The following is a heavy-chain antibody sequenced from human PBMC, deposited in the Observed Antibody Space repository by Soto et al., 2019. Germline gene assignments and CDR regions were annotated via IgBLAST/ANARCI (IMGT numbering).Heavy chain of an antibody. D-gene: IGHD3-16*01. V-gene: IGHV1-69*18. CDR1: GGTFSTYT. CDR3: ARRLDDRADEGFDV. CDR2: IIPLFGTT. Sequence: QVHLVQSGAEVRKPGSSVKVSCKTSGGTFSTYTIYWVRHAPGQGLEWMGRIIPLFGTTRYAQNFQDRVTITAEESTSTTYMKLSSLRAEDTALYYCARRLDDRADEGFDVWGEGTAVTVSA. J-gene: IGHJ3*01.